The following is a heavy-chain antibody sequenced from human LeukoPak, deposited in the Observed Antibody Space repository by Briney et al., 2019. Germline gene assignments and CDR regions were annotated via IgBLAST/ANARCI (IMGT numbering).Heavy chain of an antibody. J-gene: IGHJ4*02. Sequence: GGSLRLSCAASGFTFSSHAMSWVRRSPEKGLEWVSAISDSGGSTYYADSVKGRFTISRDNSKNTLYLQMNSLRAEDTAVYYCAKEDYYDSSGYYPLGYWGQGTLVTVSS. V-gene: IGHV3-23*01. CDR3: AKEDYYDSSGYYPLGY. D-gene: IGHD3-22*01. CDR1: GFTFSSHA. CDR2: ISDSGGST.